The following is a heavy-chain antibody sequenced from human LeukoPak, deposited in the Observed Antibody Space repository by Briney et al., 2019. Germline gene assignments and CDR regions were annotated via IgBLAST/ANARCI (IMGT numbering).Heavy chain of an antibody. CDR3: ARDILGWLVDY. CDR2: IKQDGSEK. CDR1: GFTFSNYW. J-gene: IGHJ4*02. Sequence: GGSLRLSCAASGFTFSNYWMSWVRQAPRKGLEWVANIKQDGSEKYYVDSVKGRFTISRDNAKNSLYLQMNSLRAEDTAVYYCARDILGWLVDYWGQGTLVTVSS. V-gene: IGHV3-7*01. D-gene: IGHD6-19*01.